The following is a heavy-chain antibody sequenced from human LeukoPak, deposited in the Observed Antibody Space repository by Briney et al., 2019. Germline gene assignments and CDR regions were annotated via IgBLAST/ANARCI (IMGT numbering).Heavy chain of an antibody. J-gene: IGHJ4*02. V-gene: IGHV3-74*01. D-gene: IGHD2-2*01. Sequence: GGSLRLSCAASGFTFSNYWMHWFRQAPGKGLVWVSRINYDGSTNYADSVKGRFTISRDNARNTLYMQMNSLRAEDTAVYYCVRGCSSTSCYPFDFWGQGTLVTVSS. CDR3: VRGCSSTSCYPFDF. CDR1: GFTFSNYW. CDR2: INYDGST.